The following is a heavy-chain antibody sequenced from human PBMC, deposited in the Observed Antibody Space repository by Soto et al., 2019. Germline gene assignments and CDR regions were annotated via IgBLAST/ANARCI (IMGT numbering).Heavy chain of an antibody. V-gene: IGHV4-34*01. CDR1: GGSFSTYY. D-gene: IGHD6-19*01. CDR3: ATLYSSGGDY. J-gene: IGHJ4*02. CDR2: INHSGFT. Sequence: PSETLSLTCAVYGGSFSTYYWSWIRQPPGKGLEWVGEINHSGFTSYNPSLKSRVTISLDTSKNQFSLKLSSVTAADTALYYCATLYSSGGDYWGQGTLVTVSS.